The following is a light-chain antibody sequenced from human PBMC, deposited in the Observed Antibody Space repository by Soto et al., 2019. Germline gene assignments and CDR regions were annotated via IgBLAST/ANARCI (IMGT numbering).Light chain of an antibody. CDR3: QSYDSSLSGPVV. Sequence: QSALTQPPSVSGAPGQRVTISCTGTSSNIGAGYDVHWYQQLPGTAPKLLIYGNSNRPSGVPDRFSGSQSGTSASLAITGLQAEEEADYYCQSYDSSLSGPVVFGGGTKLTVL. CDR2: GNS. CDR1: SSNIGAGYD. J-gene: IGLJ2*01. V-gene: IGLV1-40*01.